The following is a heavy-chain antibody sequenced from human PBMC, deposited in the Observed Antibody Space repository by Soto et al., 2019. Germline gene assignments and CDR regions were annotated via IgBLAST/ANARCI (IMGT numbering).Heavy chain of an antibody. CDR1: GVSFTNYC. CDR3: ARIESIARNWFDP. J-gene: IGHJ5*02. D-gene: IGHD6-13*01. CDR2: IDPVDSYA. Sequence: GESLKISCKVSGVSFTNYCISWVRQMLGKGLEWMGNIDPVDSYANYSPSFQGHVTFSVDTSISTAYLQWSSLKASDTAMYFCARIESIARNWFDPWGQGTLVTVSS. V-gene: IGHV5-10-1*01.